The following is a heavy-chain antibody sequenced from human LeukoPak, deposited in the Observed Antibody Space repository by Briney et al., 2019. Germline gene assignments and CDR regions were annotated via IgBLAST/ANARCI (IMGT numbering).Heavy chain of an antibody. CDR1: GFTFSSYA. CDR2: ISYDGSNK. D-gene: IGHD6-6*01. V-gene: IGHV3-30-3*01. J-gene: IGHJ3*02. CDR3: ARESPASSSDAFDI. Sequence: GRSLRLSCAASGFTFSSYAMHWVRQAPGKGLEWVAVISYDGSNKHYADSVKGRFTISRDNSKNTLYLQMNSLRAEDTAVYYCARESPASSSDAFDIWGQGTMVTVSS.